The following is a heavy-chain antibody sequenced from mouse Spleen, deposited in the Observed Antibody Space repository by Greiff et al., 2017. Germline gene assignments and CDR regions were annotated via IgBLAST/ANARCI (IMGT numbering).Heavy chain of an antibody. D-gene: IGHD2-10*02. CDR2: IYPGGGYT. Sequence: QVQLQQSGAELVRPGTSVKISCKASGYTFTNYWLGWIKQRPGHGLEWIGDIYPGGGYTNYNEKFKDKATLTADTSSSTAYMQLSSLTSEDSAVYFCAREEYGNYFAYWGQGTLVTVSA. J-gene: IGHJ3*01. V-gene: IGHV1-63*02. CDR1: GYTFTNYW. CDR3: AREEYGNYFAY.